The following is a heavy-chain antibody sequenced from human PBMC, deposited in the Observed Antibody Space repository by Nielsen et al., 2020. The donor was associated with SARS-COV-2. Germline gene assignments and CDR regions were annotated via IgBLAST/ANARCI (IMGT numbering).Heavy chain of an antibody. Sequence: GGSLRLSCAASGFTFSSYGMHWVRQAPGKGLEWVAVIWYDGSNKYYADSVKGRFTISRDNSKNTLYLQMNSLRAEDTAVYYCAREFVTGTYYYYYYMDVWGKGTTVTVSS. J-gene: IGHJ6*03. V-gene: IGHV3-33*01. CDR1: GFTFSSYG. D-gene: IGHD1-20*01. CDR3: AREFVTGTYYYYYYMDV. CDR2: IWYDGSNK.